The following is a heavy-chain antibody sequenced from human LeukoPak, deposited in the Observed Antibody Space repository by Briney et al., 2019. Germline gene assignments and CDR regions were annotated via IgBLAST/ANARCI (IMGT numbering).Heavy chain of an antibody. CDR1: GFTFSSYA. CDR3: AKGTTYYYGSGSSHFDY. J-gene: IGHJ4*02. V-gene: IGHV3-23*01. CDR2: ISGSGGST. D-gene: IGHD3-10*01. Sequence: GGSLRLSCAASGFTFSSYAMSWLRQAPGKGLEGVSAISGSGGSTYYADSVKGRFTISRDNSKNTLYLQMNSLRAEDTAVYYCAKGTTYYYGSGSSHFDYWGQGTLVTVSS.